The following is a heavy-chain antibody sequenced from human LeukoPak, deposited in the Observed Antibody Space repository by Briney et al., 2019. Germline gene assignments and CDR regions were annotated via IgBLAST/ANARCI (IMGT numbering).Heavy chain of an antibody. CDR2: ISYDGSNK. CDR1: GFTFNNYG. D-gene: IGHD5-24*01. V-gene: IGHV3-30*18. J-gene: IGHJ4*02. CDR3: AKVHRDGYNRSYFDY. Sequence: GGSLRLSCAASGFTFNNYGMHWVRQAPGKGLEWVAVISYDGSNKYYADSVKGRFTISRDNSKNTLYLQMNSLRAEDTAVYYCAKVHRDGYNRSYFDYWGQGTLVTVSS.